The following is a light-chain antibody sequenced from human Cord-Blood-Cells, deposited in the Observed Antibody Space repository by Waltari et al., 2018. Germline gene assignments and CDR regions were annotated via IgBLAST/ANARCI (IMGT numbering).Light chain of an antibody. CDR2: DAS. Sequence: EIVLTQSPATLSLSPGERATPSCRASQSVTSYLAWYQQKPGQAPRLLIYDASNRATGIPARFSGSGSGTDFTLTISSLEPEDFAVYYCQQYYSTPWTFGQGTKVEIK. CDR1: QSVTSY. J-gene: IGKJ1*01. V-gene: IGKV3-11*01. CDR3: QQYYSTPWT.